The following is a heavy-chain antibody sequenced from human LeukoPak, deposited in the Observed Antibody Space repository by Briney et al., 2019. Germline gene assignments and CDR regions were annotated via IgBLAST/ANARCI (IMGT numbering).Heavy chain of an antibody. CDR2: INPDGRDT. CDR3: TSWGDTTAEYFQR. V-gene: IGHV3-7*01. D-gene: IGHD2-21*02. J-gene: IGHJ1*01. Sequence: GGSLRLSCVVSGFTFNRCWMNWVRQAPGKGLEWVAHINPDGRDTYYVDSVKGRFTISRDNAQNSMYLQMNSLRVEDTAVYYCTSWGDTTAEYFQRWGQGALVTVSS. CDR1: GFTFNRCW.